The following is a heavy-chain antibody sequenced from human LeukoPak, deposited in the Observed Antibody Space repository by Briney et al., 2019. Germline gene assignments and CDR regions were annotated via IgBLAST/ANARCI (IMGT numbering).Heavy chain of an antibody. D-gene: IGHD3-22*01. CDR3: ARDLRHYYDSSGYYASNY. J-gene: IGHJ4*02. Sequence: ASVKVSCKASGYTFTSYAMNWVRQAPGQGLEWMGWINTNTGNPTYAQGFTGRFVFSLDTSVGTAYLQISSLKAEDTAVYYCARDLRHYYDSSGYYASNYWGQGTLVTVSS. CDR2: INTNTGNP. V-gene: IGHV7-4-1*02. CDR1: GYTFTSYA.